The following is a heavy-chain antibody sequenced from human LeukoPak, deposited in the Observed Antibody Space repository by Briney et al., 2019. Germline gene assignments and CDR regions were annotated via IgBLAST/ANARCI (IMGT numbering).Heavy chain of an antibody. CDR1: GGSFSGYY. Sequence: SETLSLTCAVYGGSFSGYYWSWIRQPPGKGLEWIGEINHSGSTNYNPSLKSRVTISVDTSKNQFSLKLSSVTAADTAVYYCARAYVGTYYYGSGSYRDYGMDVWGQGTMVTVSS. CDR2: INHSGST. V-gene: IGHV4-34*01. CDR3: ARAYVGTYYYGSGSYRDYGMDV. D-gene: IGHD3-10*01. J-gene: IGHJ6*02.